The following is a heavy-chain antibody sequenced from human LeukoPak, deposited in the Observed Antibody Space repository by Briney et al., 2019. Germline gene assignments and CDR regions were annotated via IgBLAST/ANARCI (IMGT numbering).Heavy chain of an antibody. CDR1: GYTFTGYY. D-gene: IGHD4-23*01. J-gene: IGHJ4*02. CDR2: INPNSGGT. Sequence: ASVKVSCKASGYTFTGYYMHWVLQAPGQGLEWMGRINPNSGGTNYAQKFQGRVTMTKDTSISTAYMELSRLRSDDTAVYYCARDGDNSRFDYWGQGTLVTVSS. CDR3: ARDGDNSRFDY. V-gene: IGHV1-2*06.